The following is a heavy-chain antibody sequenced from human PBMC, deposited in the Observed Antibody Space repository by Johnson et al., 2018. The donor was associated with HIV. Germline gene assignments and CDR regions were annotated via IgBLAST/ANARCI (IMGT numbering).Heavy chain of an antibody. V-gene: IGHV3-7*01. D-gene: IGHD2-15*01. CDR2: INQDGSEK. CDR3: ARAGPYCSGGSCYSPDAFDI. Sequence: ASGFTFSSYAMSWVRQAPGKGLEWVANINQDGSEKYYVDSMKGRFTIYRDNPKNTLYLQVNSLRAEDTALYYCARAGPYCSGGSCYSPDAFDIWGQGTMVTASS. CDR1: GFTFSSYA. J-gene: IGHJ3*02.